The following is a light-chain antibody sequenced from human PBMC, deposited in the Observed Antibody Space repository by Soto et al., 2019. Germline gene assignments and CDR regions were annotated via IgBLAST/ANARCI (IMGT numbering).Light chain of an antibody. CDR3: QQSYSTTWT. V-gene: IGKV1-5*03. Sequence: DTQMTQSPSTLSGSVGYRVTITCRASQTISSWLAWYQQKPGKAPKLLIYKASSLESGVPSRFSGSGSETDFTLTISSLQPEDFATYSCQQSYSTTWTFGQGTKVDIK. CDR2: KAS. CDR1: QTISSW. J-gene: IGKJ1*01.